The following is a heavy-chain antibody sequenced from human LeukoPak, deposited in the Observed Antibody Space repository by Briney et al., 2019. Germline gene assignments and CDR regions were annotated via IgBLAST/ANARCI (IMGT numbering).Heavy chain of an antibody. CDR2: ISAYNGNT. D-gene: IGHD3-9*01. CDR3: ARLAPYDILTGYYFDY. V-gene: IGHV1-18*01. Sequence: GASVKVSCKASGYTFSTYGITWVRQAPGQGLEWMGWISAYNGNTNYAQKLQGRVTMTTDTSTSTAYMELRSLRSDDTAVYYCARLAPYDILTGYYFDYWGQGTLVTVSS. J-gene: IGHJ4*02. CDR1: GYTFSTYG.